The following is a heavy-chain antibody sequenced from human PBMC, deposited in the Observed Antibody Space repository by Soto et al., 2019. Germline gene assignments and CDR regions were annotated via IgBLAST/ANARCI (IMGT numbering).Heavy chain of an antibody. Sequence: EVQLLESGGGLVQPGGSLRLSCAASGFTYESYAMSWVRQAPGKGLEWVSGINSGGTVAHYADSVKGRFAISRDNSKNTLSLEMNSLRADDTGLYYCARDTVTSLTPYQGFYYYGMDVWGQGTTVTVSS. J-gene: IGHJ6*02. V-gene: IGHV3-23*01. CDR3: ARDTVTSLTPYQGFYYYGMDV. CDR2: INSGGTVA. D-gene: IGHD2-2*01. CDR1: GFTYESYA.